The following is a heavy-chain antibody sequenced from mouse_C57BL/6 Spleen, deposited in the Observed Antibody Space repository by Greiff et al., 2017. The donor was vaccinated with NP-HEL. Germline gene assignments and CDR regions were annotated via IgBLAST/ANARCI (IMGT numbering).Heavy chain of an antibody. CDR3: ARASMVTTGYAMDY. Sequence: VQLQQSGAELARPGASVKLSCKASGYTFTSYGISWVKQRTGQGLEWIGEIYPRSGNTYYNEKFKGKATLTADKSSSTAYMELRSLTSEDSAVYFCARASMVTTGYAMDYWGQGTSVTVSS. J-gene: IGHJ4*01. D-gene: IGHD2-2*01. CDR2: IYPRSGNT. CDR1: GYTFTSYG. V-gene: IGHV1-81*01.